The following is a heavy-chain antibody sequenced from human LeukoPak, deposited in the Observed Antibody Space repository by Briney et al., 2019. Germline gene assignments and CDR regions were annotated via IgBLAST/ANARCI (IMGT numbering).Heavy chain of an antibody. V-gene: IGHV4-39*01. CDR3: GRLFYDFWSGHYYYYMDV. CDR1: GPLITITSDY. Sequence: AETLSLTCSLSGPLITITSDYWGWIRQPPGKGLEWIGRIYFSGSTYYNPSLKSRVTISVDTSKNQFSLKLSSVTAADTAVYYCGRLFYDFWSGHYYYYMDVWGKGTTVTASS. J-gene: IGHJ6*03. CDR2: IYFSGST. D-gene: IGHD3-3*01.